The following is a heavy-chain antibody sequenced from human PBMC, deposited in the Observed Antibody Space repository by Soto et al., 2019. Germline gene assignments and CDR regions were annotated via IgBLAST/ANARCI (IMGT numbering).Heavy chain of an antibody. J-gene: IGHJ4*02. CDR3: AVTYYYDSSGYYFDY. Sequence: ASVKVSCKASGYTFTGYYMHWVRQAPGQGLEWMGWINPNSGGTNYAQKFQGRVTMTRDTSISTAYMELSRLRSDDTAVYYCAVTYYYDSSGYYFDYWGQGTLVTVSS. V-gene: IGHV1-2*02. CDR1: GYTFTGYY. CDR2: INPNSGGT. D-gene: IGHD3-22*01.